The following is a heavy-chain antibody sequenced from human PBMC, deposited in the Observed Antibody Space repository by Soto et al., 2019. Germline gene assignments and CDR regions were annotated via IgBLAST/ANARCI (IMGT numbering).Heavy chain of an antibody. CDR1: GFTFSSYA. D-gene: IGHD1-26*01. V-gene: IGHV3-23*01. Sequence: PGGSLRLSCAASGFTFSSYAMSWVRQAPGKGLEWVSAISGSGGSTYYADSVKGRFTISRDNSKNTLYLQMNSLRAEDTAVYYCAKDLGPTRNYYYGMDVWGQGTTVTVSS. CDR2: ISGSGGST. CDR3: AKDLGPTRNYYYGMDV. J-gene: IGHJ6*02.